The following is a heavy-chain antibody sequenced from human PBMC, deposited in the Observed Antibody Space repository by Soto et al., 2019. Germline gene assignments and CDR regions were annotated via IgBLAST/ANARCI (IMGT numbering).Heavy chain of an antibody. Sequence: GGSLRLSCTASGFTFSGFDMHWVRQPTGKGLEWVSTIGTAGDTYYAVSVKGRFTISRDNAKKSLSLQMNSLRTGDTAVYFCARGQEVGAHFFDSWGQGTKVTVSS. CDR3: ARGQEVGAHFFDS. V-gene: IGHV3-13*01. J-gene: IGHJ4*02. CDR1: GFTFSGFD. CDR2: IGTAGDT. D-gene: IGHD2-15*01.